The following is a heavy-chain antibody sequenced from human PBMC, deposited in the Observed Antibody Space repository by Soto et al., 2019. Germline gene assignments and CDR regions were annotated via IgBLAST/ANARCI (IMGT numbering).Heavy chain of an antibody. J-gene: IGHJ4*02. CDR2: INGNGGAT. D-gene: IGHD1-7*01. Sequence: EVQLVESGGGLVQPGGSLRLTCSPSGFTFNNFAMHWLRQAPGKGPEYVSSINGNGGATHYADSVKGRFTISRDNSKNILFLRMSSLRPEDTALYYCVKDYGRNWNYVFDFWGQGTLVTVSP. CDR1: GFTFNNFA. V-gene: IGHV3-64D*08. CDR3: VKDYGRNWNYVFDF.